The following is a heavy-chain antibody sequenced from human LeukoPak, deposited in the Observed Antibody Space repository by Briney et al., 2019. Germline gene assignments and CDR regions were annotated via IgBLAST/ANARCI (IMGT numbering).Heavy chain of an antibody. V-gene: IGHV3-30*14. CDR3: ARERYGGNSDYFDY. Sequence: GRSLRLSCSASGXTFSTYAMHWVRQAPGKGLEWVTIISYDGNYKYYADSVKGRFTISRDNSKNTLFLQMNSLKAEDTAVYYCARERYGGNSDYFDYWGQGTLVTVSS. D-gene: IGHD4-23*01. CDR2: ISYDGNYK. CDR1: GXTFSTYA. J-gene: IGHJ4*02.